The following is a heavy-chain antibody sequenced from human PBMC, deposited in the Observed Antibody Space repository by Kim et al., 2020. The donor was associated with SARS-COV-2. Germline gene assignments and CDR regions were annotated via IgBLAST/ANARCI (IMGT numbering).Heavy chain of an antibody. CDR3: TTGGDGYNWNDLYYYYGMDG. D-gene: IGHD1-20*01. CDR1: GFTFSNAW. CDR2: IKSKTDGGTT. Sequence: GGSLRLSCAASGFTFSNAWMSWVRQAPGKGLEWVGRIKSKTDGGTTDYAAPVKGRFTISRDDSKNTLYLQMNSLKTEDTAVYYCTTGGDGYNWNDLYYYYGMDGWGQGTTVTVSS. J-gene: IGHJ6*02. V-gene: IGHV3-15*01.